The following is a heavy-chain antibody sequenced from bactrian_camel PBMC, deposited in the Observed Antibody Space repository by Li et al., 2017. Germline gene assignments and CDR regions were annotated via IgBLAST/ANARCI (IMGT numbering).Heavy chain of an antibody. CDR3: SPVVALRRGWDPCGY. V-gene: IGHV3S40*01. CDR1: GFTFSTCY. CDR2: SFSGGPPNYGPA. D-gene: IGHD5*01. Sequence: VQLVESGGGLVQPGGSLRLSCAASGFTFSTCYMHWVRQAPGKEREGVAALSFSGGPPNYGPAYYADSVKGRFTITQDKSVNTMYLQMNSLKIEDSAVYYCSPVVALRRGWDPCGYWGQGTQVTVS. J-gene: IGHJ6*01.